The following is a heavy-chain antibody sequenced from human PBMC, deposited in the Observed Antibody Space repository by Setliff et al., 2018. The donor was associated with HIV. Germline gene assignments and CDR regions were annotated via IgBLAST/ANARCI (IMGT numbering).Heavy chain of an antibody. CDR1: GVSINRTDHY. J-gene: IGHJ5*02. V-gene: IGHV4-39*01. CDR3: ARVPVAGANWFDP. Sequence: SETLSLTCSVSGVSINRTDHYWGWIRQSPGKSLEWIGSVSQSGSTYYNPSLKSRITISVDRSKNLFSLKLISVTAADRGVYYCARVPVAGANWFDPWGRGTLVTVSS. D-gene: IGHD2-21*01. CDR2: VSQSGST.